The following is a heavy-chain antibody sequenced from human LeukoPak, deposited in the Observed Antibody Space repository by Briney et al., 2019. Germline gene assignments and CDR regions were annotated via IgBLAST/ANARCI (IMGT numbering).Heavy chain of an antibody. CDR2: IWYDGSNK. V-gene: IGHV3-33*01. D-gene: IGHD5-12*01. Sequence: PGRSLRHSCAASGFTFSSYGMHWVRQAPGKGLEWVAVIWYDGSNKYYADSVKGRFTISRDNSKNTLYLQMNSLRAEDTAVFYCARDGTYTDYDPDFDIWGQGTLVTVSS. CDR1: GFTFSSYG. CDR3: ARDGTYTDYDPDFDI. J-gene: IGHJ4*02.